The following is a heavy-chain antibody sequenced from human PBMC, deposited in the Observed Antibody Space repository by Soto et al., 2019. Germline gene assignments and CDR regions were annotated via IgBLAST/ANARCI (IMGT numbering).Heavy chain of an antibody. CDR1: GGSISRSNW. Sequence: SETLSLTCAVSGGSISRSNWWSWVRQPPGKGLEWIGEIYHSGSTNCHPSLKSRVTISVDKSKNQFSLKLTSLTAADTAVYYCARSITFDWLFFDNWGQGTLVTVSS. CDR3: ARSITFDWLFFDN. V-gene: IGHV4-4*02. CDR2: IYHSGST. D-gene: IGHD3-9*01. J-gene: IGHJ4*02.